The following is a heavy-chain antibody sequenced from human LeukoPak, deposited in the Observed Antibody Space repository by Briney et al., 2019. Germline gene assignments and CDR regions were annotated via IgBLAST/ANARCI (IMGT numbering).Heavy chain of an antibody. CDR2: VTGGGGST. D-gene: IGHD3-10*01. CDR1: GFTFSRYW. J-gene: IGHJ4*02. CDR3: AKDRPTYGSGSPIDF. Sequence: GGSLRLSCAAYGFTFSRYWMNWVRQAPGKGLEWLSAVTGGGGSTYYADSVKGRFTISRDNSRNTLYLQLNSLRAEDTALYFCAKDRPTYGSGSPIDFWGQGTLVTVSS. V-gene: IGHV3-23*01.